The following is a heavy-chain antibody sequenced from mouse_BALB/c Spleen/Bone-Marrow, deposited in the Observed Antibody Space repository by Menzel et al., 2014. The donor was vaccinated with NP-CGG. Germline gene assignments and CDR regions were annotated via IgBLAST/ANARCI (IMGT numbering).Heavy chain of an antibody. CDR3: ARRGDGYDLDY. CDR1: GFSLTNYR. V-gene: IGHV2-9*02. D-gene: IGHD2-3*01. CDR2: IWAGGST. Sequence: QAQMPQPGTGLVARSKSLSITFTVSGFSLTNYRVHWVRQPPGKGLEWLGVIWAGGSTTYNSALMSRLSIRKDNSKNQVFLKMNSLQTDDTAKYYCARRGDGYDLDYWGQCTTLTVSS. J-gene: IGHJ2*01.